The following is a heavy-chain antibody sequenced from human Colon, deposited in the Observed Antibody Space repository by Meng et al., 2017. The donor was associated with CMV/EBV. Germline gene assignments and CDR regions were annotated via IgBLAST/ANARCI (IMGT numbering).Heavy chain of an antibody. CDR1: GGSIVDIHNL. J-gene: IGHJ4*02. D-gene: IGHD5-12*01. CDR3: ARPSYSGWYYFDS. V-gene: IGHV4-39*01. CDR2: VYYTGSA. Sequence: SETLSLTCTVSGGSIVDIHNLWSWVRQSPGKALEWIGGVYYTGSAHYGPSLMSRVTMSVDTSKNQFSLNLSSVTASDTSIYYCARPSYSGWYYFDSWGQGTLVTVSS.